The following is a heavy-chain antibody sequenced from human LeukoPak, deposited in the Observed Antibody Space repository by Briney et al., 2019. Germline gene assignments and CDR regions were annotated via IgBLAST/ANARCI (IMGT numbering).Heavy chain of an antibody. J-gene: IGHJ4*02. CDR3: TSRGYYYDSSGYSLYYFDY. D-gene: IGHD3-22*01. CDR2: ISGSGGST. V-gene: IGHV3-23*01. Sequence: GGSLRLSCAASGFTFSSYAMSWVRQAPGKGLEWVSAISGSGGSTYYADSVKGRFTISRDDSKNTAYLQKNSLKTEDTAVYYCTSRGYYYDSSGYSLYYFDYWGQGTLVTVSS. CDR1: GFTFSSYA.